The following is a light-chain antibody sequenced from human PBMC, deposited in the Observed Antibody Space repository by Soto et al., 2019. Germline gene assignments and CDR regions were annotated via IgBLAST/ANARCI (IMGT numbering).Light chain of an antibody. Sequence: QSVLTQPPSVSGAPGQRVTISRTGSSSNIGAGYDVHWYQQLPGIAPKLLIYANNNRPSGVPDRFSGSKSGTSASLAITGLQAEDEADYYCQSYDSSVNYVFGTGTKVTVL. V-gene: IGLV1-40*01. J-gene: IGLJ1*01. CDR1: SSNIGAGYD. CDR2: ANN. CDR3: QSYDSSVNYV.